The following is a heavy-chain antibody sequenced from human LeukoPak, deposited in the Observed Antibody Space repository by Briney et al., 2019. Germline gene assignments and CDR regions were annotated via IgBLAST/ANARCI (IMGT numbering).Heavy chain of an antibody. CDR1: GFTFSSYA. D-gene: IGHD2-15*01. CDR3: ARASCSGGTCFDY. J-gene: IGHJ4*02. V-gene: IGHV3-30*04. Sequence: GGSLRLSCAASGFTFSSYAMHWVRQAPGKGLEWVALISSDGSNKYYADSVKGRFTISRDTYKNTLYLQMNSLRPEDTAVYSCARASCSGGTCFDYWGQGTLVTVSS. CDR2: ISSDGSNK.